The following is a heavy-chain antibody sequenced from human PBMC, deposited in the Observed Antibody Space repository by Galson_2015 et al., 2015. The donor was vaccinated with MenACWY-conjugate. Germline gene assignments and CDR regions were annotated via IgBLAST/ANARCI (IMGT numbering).Heavy chain of an antibody. J-gene: IGHJ4*02. CDR2: INNDGSST. Sequence: SLRLSCAASGFTFSTYWMHWVRQAPGKGLVWVSHINNDGSSTNYADSVKGRFTISRDNVKNTLYLQMNSLRAEDTALYYCVRDNAVAPDLFDSWGQGTRVTVSS. CDR1: GFTFSTYW. D-gene: IGHD4-23*01. CDR3: VRDNAVAPDLFDS. V-gene: IGHV3-74*01.